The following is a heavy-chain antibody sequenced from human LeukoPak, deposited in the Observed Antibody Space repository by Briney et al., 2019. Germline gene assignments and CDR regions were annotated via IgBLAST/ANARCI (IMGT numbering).Heavy chain of an antibody. J-gene: IGHJ4*02. CDR2: INAGNGNT. Sequence: ASVKVSCKASGYTFTSYAMHWVRQAPGQRLEWMGWINAGNGNTKYSQEFQGRVTITRDTSASTAYMELSRLRSDDTAVYYCARVSFGELLRYFDYWGQGTLVTVSS. CDR1: GYTFTSYA. D-gene: IGHD1-26*01. CDR3: ARVSFGELLRYFDY. V-gene: IGHV1-3*01.